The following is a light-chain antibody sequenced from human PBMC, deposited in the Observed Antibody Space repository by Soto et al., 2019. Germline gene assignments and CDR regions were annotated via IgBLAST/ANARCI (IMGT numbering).Light chain of an antibody. J-gene: IGLJ1*01. Sequence: QLVLTQPPSVSGAPGRRVTISCTGSSSNIGAGYDVHWYQQVPGAAPKLVIYDDTNRPSGVPDRFSGSKSGTSASLAITGLQAEDEAVYFCQSYDSILGGPYVFGTGTKLTVL. CDR1: SSNIGAGYD. CDR3: QSYDSILGGPYV. V-gene: IGLV1-40*01. CDR2: DDT.